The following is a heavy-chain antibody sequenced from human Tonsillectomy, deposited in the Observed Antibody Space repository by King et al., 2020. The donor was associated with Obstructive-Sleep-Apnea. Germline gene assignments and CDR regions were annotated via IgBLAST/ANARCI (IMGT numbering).Heavy chain of an antibody. CDR3: AKAGIQLWFPMDY. D-gene: IGHD5-18*01. CDR1: GFTFDDYA. V-gene: IGHV3-9*01. Sequence: VQLVESGGGLVQPGRSLRLSFAASGFTFDDYAMHWVRQAPGKVLEWVSGISWYIGSIGYADSVNGRFTISRDNAKNSLYLQMNSLRAEDTALYYCAKAGIQLWFPMDYWGQGPLVTVSS. J-gene: IGHJ4*02. CDR2: ISWYIGSI.